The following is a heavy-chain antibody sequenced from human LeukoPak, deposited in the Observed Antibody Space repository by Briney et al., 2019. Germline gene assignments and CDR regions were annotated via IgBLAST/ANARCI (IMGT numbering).Heavy chain of an antibody. D-gene: IGHD2-2*01. CDR3: ARAPGYCSSTSCYAGEGYYYYYGMDV. CDR1: GGSISSYY. Sequence: PSETLSLTCTVSGGSISSYYWSWIRQPPGKGLEWIGYIYYSGSTNYNPSLKGRVTISVDTSKNQFSLKLSSVTAADTAVYYCARAPGYCSSTSCYAGEGYYYYYGMDVWGKGTTVTVSS. V-gene: IGHV4-59*01. J-gene: IGHJ6*04. CDR2: IYYSGST.